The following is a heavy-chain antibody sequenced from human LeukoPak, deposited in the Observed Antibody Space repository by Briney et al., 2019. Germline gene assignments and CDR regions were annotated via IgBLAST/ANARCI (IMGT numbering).Heavy chain of an antibody. CDR1: GDEVSTNKAT. CDR2: TYYRSQWYK. V-gene: IGHV6-1*01. CDR3: VRLVGNSWLDY. J-gene: IGHJ4*02. D-gene: IGHD6-13*01. Sequence: SHTLSLTCAISGDEVSTNKATWNWIRHSPSRGLEWVGRTYYRSQWYKAYAISVKSRITITPDTPTTQFSLHLNSVTPDDTAVYYCVRLVGNSWLDYWGQGTLVTVSS.